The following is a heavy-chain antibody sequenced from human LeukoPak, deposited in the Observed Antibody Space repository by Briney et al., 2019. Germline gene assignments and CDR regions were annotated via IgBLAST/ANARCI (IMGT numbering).Heavy chain of an antibody. Sequence: GGSLRLSCAASRFTFSNYWMTWVRQAPGKGLEWVANKKQDGSEKNYVDSVKGRFTISRDNAKTSLYLQRNSLRAEDTAVYYWARGTPSSSGWLYYGMDVWGQGTTVTVSS. CDR2: KKQDGSEK. J-gene: IGHJ6*02. CDR1: RFTFSNYW. CDR3: ARGTPSSSGWLYYGMDV. V-gene: IGHV3-7*01. D-gene: IGHD6-19*01.